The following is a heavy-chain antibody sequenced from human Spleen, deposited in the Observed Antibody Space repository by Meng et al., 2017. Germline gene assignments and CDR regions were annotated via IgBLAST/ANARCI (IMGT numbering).Heavy chain of an antibody. CDR1: GGSFSDYY. D-gene: IGHD4-11*01. J-gene: IGHJ4*02. CDR3: ARGPTTMAHDFDY. CDR2: INHSGST. V-gene: IGHV4-34*01. Sequence: QVQRQSWGAGLLKPSETLSLTCVVSGGSFSDYYCSWIRQPPGKGLEWIGEINHSGSTNYNPSLESRATISVDTSQNNLSLKLSSVTAADSAVYYCARGPTTMAHDFDYWGQGTLVTVSS.